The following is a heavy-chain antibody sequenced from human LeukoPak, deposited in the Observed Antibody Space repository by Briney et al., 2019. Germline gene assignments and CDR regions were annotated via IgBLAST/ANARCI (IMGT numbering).Heavy chain of an antibody. CDR2: ISYDGTNK. CDR3: AREILTGYAFDI. Sequence: AGRSLRLACAASGFTFSNYAMHWVRQAPGKGLEWVAFISYDGTNKYCADSVKGRFTISRDNSKNTLYLQMNSLRAEDTALYYCAREILTGYAFDIWGQGTMVTVSS. V-gene: IGHV3-30-3*01. D-gene: IGHD7-27*01. CDR1: GFTFSNYA. J-gene: IGHJ3*02.